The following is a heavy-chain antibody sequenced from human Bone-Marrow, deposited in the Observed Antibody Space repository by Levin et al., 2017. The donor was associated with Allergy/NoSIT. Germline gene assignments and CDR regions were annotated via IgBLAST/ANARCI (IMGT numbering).Heavy chain of an antibody. D-gene: IGHD6-13*01. J-gene: IGHJ4*02. Sequence: SGPTLVKPTQTLTLTCTFSGFSLSPTGVGVGWIRQPPGEALEWLTLIYWDDDKRYSPSLKSRRTITKDASQNQVVLTMTIMKPADKATYYGASHLSSYNHYCGQGTLVTASS. CDR1: GFSLSPTGVG. CDR3: ASHLSSYNHY. CDR2: IYWDDDK. V-gene: IGHV2-5*02.